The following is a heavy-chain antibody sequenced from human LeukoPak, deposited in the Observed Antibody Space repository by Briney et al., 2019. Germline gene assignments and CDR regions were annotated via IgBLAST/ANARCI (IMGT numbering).Heavy chain of an antibody. CDR3: ARWSYGSYDY. J-gene: IGHJ4*02. V-gene: IGHV4-39*01. CDR2: VYYTGST. Sequence: SETLSLTCTVSGGSISSSSFYWTWIRQPPGKGLEWIGSVYYTGSTYHSPSLKSRVTISADTSKNQFSLRLSSVTAADTAVYYCARWSYGSYDYWGLGTLVTVSS. CDR1: GGSISSSSFY. D-gene: IGHD1-26*01.